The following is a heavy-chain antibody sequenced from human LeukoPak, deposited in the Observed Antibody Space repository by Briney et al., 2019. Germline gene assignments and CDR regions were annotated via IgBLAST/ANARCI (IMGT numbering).Heavy chain of an antibody. Sequence: GGSLRLSCVASGFTFSNYWMSWVRQAPGKGLEWVANIRKDGSDKYYVDSVKGRFTISRDNAKNSLYLQMNSLRAEDTAVYYCATDPAGIGSESYWGRGTRVTVSS. CDR1: GFTFSNYW. V-gene: IGHV3-7*01. CDR3: ATDPAGIGSESY. CDR2: IRKDGSDK. D-gene: IGHD1-14*01. J-gene: IGHJ4*02.